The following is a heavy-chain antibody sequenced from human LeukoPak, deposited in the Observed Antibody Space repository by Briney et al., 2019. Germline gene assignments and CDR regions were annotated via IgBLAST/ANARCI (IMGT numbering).Heavy chain of an antibody. J-gene: IGHJ5*02. CDR3: AKSPANWLDA. Sequence: GGSLRLSCAASGFTSNNYAMSWVRQAPGKGLEWVSSISGSGDGTYYGDSVKGRFTISRDNSQRTLYLQMSSLKADDTAIYYCAKSPANWLDAWGPGTLVTVSS. CDR1: GFTSNNYA. V-gene: IGHV3-23*01. CDR2: ISGSGDGT.